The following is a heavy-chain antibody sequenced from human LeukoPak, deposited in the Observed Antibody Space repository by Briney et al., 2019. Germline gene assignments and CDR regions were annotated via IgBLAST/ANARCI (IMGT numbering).Heavy chain of an antibody. D-gene: IGHD2-15*01. Sequence: SQTLSLTCTVSGGSISSGGYYWSWIRQHPGKGLEWIGYIYYSGSTYYNPSLKSRVTISVDTSKNQFSLKLSSVTAADTAVYYCVRGGPGYCSGGSCVNWFDPWGQGTLVTVSS. J-gene: IGHJ5*02. CDR3: VRGGPGYCSGGSCVNWFDP. CDR1: GGSISSGGYY. CDR2: IYYSGST. V-gene: IGHV4-31*03.